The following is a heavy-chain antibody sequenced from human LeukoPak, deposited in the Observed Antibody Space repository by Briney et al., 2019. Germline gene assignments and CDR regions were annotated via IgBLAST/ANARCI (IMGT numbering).Heavy chain of an antibody. CDR2: INPNSGGT. J-gene: IGHJ6*04. D-gene: IGHD4-23*01. CDR3: ARERTTVVTLDYYYGMDV. CDR1: GYTFTRYY. Sequence: ASVKVSCRASGYTFTRYYMHWVRQAPGQGLEWMGWINPNSGGTKYAQKFQGRLTMTRDTSISTANMELSRLRSDDTAVYYCARERTTVVTLDYYYGMDVWGEGTTVTVSS. V-gene: IGHV1-2*02.